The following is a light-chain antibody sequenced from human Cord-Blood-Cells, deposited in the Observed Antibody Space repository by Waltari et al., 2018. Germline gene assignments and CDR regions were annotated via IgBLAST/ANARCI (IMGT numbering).Light chain of an antibody. CDR3: QTWGTGIQV. CDR1: RGHSCYA. Sequence: QLVLTQSPSASASLGASVKIPCTLSRGHSCYAIPWHPQQPEKGPRYLIKLNSDGSHSKGDGIPDRFSGSSSGAERYLPISSLQSEDEADYYCQTWGTGIQVFGGGTKLTVL. CDR2: LNSDGSH. J-gene: IGLJ3*02. V-gene: IGLV4-69*01.